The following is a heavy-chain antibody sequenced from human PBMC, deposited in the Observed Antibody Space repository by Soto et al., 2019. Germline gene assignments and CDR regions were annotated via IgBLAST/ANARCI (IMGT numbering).Heavy chain of an antibody. V-gene: IGHV3-23*01. D-gene: IGHD3-9*01. Sequence: EVQLLESGGGFVQPGGSLRLSCAASGFTFSTYAMSWVRQSPGKGLEWVSAMSGSGATTHHADSVKGRFTISRDNSKNTLYPQLNRPRAEDTAVYFCAKGSSWTSVSCHLAPFEFWGQATLVTVSS. J-gene: IGHJ4*02. CDR1: GFTFSTYA. CDR2: MSGSGATT. CDR3: AKGSSWTSVSCHLAPFEF.